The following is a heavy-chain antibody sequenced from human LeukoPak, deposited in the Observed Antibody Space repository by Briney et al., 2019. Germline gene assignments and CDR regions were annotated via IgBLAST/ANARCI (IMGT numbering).Heavy chain of an antibody. Sequence: GGSLRLSCAASGFTFSSYWMHWVRQAPGKGLVWVSCINSDGSSTSYADSVKGRFTISRDNAKNSLYLQMNSLRAEDTAVYYCARDGYCSGGSCYSGPPPYDYWGQGTLVTVSS. CDR1: GFTFSSYW. D-gene: IGHD2-15*01. V-gene: IGHV3-74*01. J-gene: IGHJ4*02. CDR3: ARDGYCSGGSCYSGPPPYDY. CDR2: INSDGSST.